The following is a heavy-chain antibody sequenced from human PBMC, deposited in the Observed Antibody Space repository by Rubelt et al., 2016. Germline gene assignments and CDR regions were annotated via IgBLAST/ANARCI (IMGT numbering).Heavy chain of an antibody. J-gene: IGHJ4*02. CDR2: IYWYDDK. CDR1: GFSLRRNAVG. V-gene: IGHV2-5*01. CDR3: ERADSSGWPYYFDY. Sequence: QITLKESGPTLVKPTQTLALTCTFSGFSLRRNAVGVGWVHQPPGTALEWLALIYWYDDKRYSPSLKSRLTITKDTSKNQVVLTMTNLDPVDTATYYCERADSSGWPYYFDYWGQGTLVTVSS. D-gene: IGHD6-19*01.